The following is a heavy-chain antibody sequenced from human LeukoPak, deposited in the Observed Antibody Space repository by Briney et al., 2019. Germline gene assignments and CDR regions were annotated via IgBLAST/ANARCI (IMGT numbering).Heavy chain of an antibody. D-gene: IGHD3-10*02. CDR2: ISSSGSTI. V-gene: IGHV3-48*03. CDR3: AELGITMIGGV. CDR1: GFTFSSYA. J-gene: IGHJ6*04. Sequence: GGSLRLPCAASGFTFSSYAMNWVRQAPGKGLEWVSYISSSGSTIYYADSVKGRFTISRDNAKNSLYLQMNSLRAEDTAVYYCAELGITMIGGVWGKGTTVTISS.